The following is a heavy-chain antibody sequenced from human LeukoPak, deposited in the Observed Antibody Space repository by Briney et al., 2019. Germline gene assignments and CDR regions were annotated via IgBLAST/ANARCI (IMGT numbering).Heavy chain of an antibody. CDR3: ARELSRYDWNYRD. Sequence: GGSLRLSCAASGFTFSSYWTHWVRQAPGKGLVWVSRINSDGSSTNYADSVKGRFTISRDNAKNTLYLQMNSLRAEDTAVYYCARELSRYDWNYRDWGQGTLVTVSS. CDR2: INSDGSST. CDR1: GFTFSSYW. J-gene: IGHJ4*02. D-gene: IGHD1-7*01. V-gene: IGHV3-74*01.